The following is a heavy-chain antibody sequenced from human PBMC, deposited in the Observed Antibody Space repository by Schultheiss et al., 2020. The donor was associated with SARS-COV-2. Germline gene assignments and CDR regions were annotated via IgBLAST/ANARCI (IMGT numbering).Heavy chain of an antibody. CDR3: ASGGSSWFDP. Sequence: SETLSLTCTVSGGSISSSSYYWGWIRQPPGKGLEWIGYIYYSGSTNYNPSLKSRVTISVDTSKNQFSLKLSSVTAADTAVYYCASGGSSWFDPWGQGTLVTVSS. V-gene: IGHV4-61*05. CDR2: IYYSGST. J-gene: IGHJ5*02. CDR1: GGSISSSSYY.